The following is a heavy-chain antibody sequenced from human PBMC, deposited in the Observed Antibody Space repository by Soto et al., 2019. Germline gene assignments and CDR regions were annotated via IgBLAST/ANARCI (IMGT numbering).Heavy chain of an antibody. CDR1: GYAFTSYG. Sequence: ASVKVSCKASGYAFTSYGISWVRQAPGQGLEWMGWISAYNGNTNYAQKLQGRVTMTRNTSTSTAYMELRSLRSEDTAVYYCATQRITIFGVVIPDAFDIWGQGTMVTVSS. D-gene: IGHD3-3*01. V-gene: IGHV1-18*01. CDR2: ISAYNGNT. CDR3: ATQRITIFGVVIPDAFDI. J-gene: IGHJ3*02.